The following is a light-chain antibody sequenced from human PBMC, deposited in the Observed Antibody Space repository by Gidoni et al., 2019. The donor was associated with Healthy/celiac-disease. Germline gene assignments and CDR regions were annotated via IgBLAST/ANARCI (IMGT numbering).Light chain of an antibody. CDR3: QQYNNWPRT. CDR1: QRVSSN. J-gene: IGKJ1*01. Sequence: EIVMTQSPATLSVSPGERATLSCRASQRVSSNFAWYQQNPGQAPRLLIYGASTRATGIPASFSGSGSGTEFTLTISSLQSEDFAVYYCQQYNNWPRTFGQGTKVEIK. CDR2: GAS. V-gene: IGKV3-15*01.